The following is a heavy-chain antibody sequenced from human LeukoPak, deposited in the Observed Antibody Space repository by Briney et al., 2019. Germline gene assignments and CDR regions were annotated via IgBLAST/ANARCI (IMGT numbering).Heavy chain of an antibody. CDR3: ARTYGSGSYYYYGMGV. D-gene: IGHD3-10*01. CDR2: IYPGDSET. Sequence: GESLKISCRGSGYSFPSYWIAWVRQVPGKGLEWMGIIYPGDSETIYSPSFQGQVIISADKSISTAYLQWNTLKASDTAMYYCARTYGSGSYYYYGMGVWGQGTTVTVSS. J-gene: IGHJ6*02. CDR1: GYSFPSYW. V-gene: IGHV5-51*01.